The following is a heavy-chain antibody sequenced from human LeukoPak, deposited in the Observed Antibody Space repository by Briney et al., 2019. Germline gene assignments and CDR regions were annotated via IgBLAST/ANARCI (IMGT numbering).Heavy chain of an antibody. J-gene: IGHJ4*02. CDR1: GYTFTGYY. V-gene: IGHV1-2*04. D-gene: IGHD6-13*01. CDR3: ARTRGNIAAAGTGGDWDFDY. Sequence: ASVKVSCKASGYTFTGYYMHWVRQAPGQGLEWMGWINPNSGGTNYAQKFQGWVTMTWDTSISTAYMELSRLRSDDTAVYYCARTRGNIAAAGTGGDWDFDYWGQGTLVTVSS. CDR2: INPNSGGT.